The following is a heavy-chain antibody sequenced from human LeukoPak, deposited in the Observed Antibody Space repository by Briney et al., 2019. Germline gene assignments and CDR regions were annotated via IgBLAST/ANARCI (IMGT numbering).Heavy chain of an antibody. D-gene: IGHD2-2*01. CDR2: IYPAQSEI. CDR1: GYDFVNYY. Sequence: GESLKISCQASGYDFVNYYIGWVRRVPGKGLEWMGIIYPAQSEIKYSPSFQGRVTFSTDESSSSAFLQWHSLEASDTAIYYCARRRSGVHPCTSSTCPFYFDFWGQGTLVTVSS. V-gene: IGHV5-51*01. J-gene: IGHJ4*02. CDR3: ARRRSGVHPCTSSTCPFYFDF.